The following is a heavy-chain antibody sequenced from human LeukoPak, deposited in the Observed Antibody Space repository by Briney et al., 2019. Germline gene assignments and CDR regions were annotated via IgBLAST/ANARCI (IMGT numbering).Heavy chain of an antibody. CDR1: GGSISSSSYY. V-gene: IGHV4-39*01. CDR3: ARLRYYYGSGSYYRGESVFDWFDP. Sequence: SETLPLTCTVSGGSISSSSYYWGWIRQPPGKGLEWIGSIYYSGSTYYNPSLKSRVTISVDTSKNQFSLKLSSVTAADTAVYYCARLRYYYGSGSYYRGESVFDWFDPWGQGTLVTVSS. D-gene: IGHD3-10*01. J-gene: IGHJ5*02. CDR2: IYYSGST.